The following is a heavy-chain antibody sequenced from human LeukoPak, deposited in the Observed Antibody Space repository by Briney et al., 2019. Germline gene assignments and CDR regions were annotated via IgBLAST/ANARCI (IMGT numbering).Heavy chain of an antibody. Sequence: SETLSLTCTVSGGSISSGSYYWSWIRQPAGKGLEWIGRIYTSGSTNYNPSLKSRVTMSVDTSKNQFSLKLSSVTAADTAVYYCASVYRDAFDIWGQGTMVTVSS. D-gene: IGHD1-1*01. CDR1: GGSISSGSYY. CDR3: ASVYRDAFDI. J-gene: IGHJ3*02. CDR2: IYTSGST. V-gene: IGHV4-61*02.